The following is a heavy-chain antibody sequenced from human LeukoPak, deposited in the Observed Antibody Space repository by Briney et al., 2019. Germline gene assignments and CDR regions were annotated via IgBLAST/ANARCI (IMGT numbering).Heavy chain of an antibody. J-gene: IGHJ4*02. Sequence: SETLSLTCTVSGGSISSSSYYWGWIRQPPGKGLEWIGSIYYSGSTYYNPSLKSRVTISVDTSKNQFSLKLSSVTAADTAVYYCARHAGSGYSRSDYWGQGTLVTVSS. CDR1: GGSISSSSYY. CDR2: IYYSGST. V-gene: IGHV4-39*01. CDR3: ARHAGSGYSRSDY. D-gene: IGHD3-22*01.